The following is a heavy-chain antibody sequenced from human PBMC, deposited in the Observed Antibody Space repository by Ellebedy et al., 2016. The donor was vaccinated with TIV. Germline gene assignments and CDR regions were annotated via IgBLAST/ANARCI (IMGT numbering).Heavy chain of an antibody. V-gene: IGHV1-69*13. Sequence: SVKVSXKASRGTFSSYAISWVRQAPGQGLEWMGGIIPIFGTANYAQKFQGRVTITADESTSTAYMELSSLRSEDTAVYYCARYSLGPAAYYYYYGMDVWGQGTTVTVSS. D-gene: IGHD2-2*01. CDR2: IIPIFGTA. CDR3: ARYSLGPAAYYYYYGMDV. CDR1: RGTFSSYA. J-gene: IGHJ6*02.